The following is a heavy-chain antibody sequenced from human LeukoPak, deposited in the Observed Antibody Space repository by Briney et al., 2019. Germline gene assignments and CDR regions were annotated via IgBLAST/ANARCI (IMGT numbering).Heavy chain of an antibody. D-gene: IGHD3-10*01. CDR1: GFTLSSYW. J-gene: IGHJ5*02. CDR2: INGDGSTT. V-gene: IGHV3-74*01. Sequence: GGSLRLSCAASGFTLSSYWMHWVRQAPGKGRVWVSRINGDGSTTTYVDSVKGRFTIYRDNAKNTVYLQMNSLRVEDTAVYYCATVRSGSWDWFDPWGQGTLVTVSS. CDR3: ATVRSGSWDWFDP.